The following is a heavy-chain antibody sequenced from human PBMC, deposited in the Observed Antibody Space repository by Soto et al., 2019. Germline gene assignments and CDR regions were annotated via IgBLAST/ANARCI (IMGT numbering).Heavy chain of an antibody. CDR3: ARFPAGGATIYYFDY. CDR2: ISSSGSTI. Sequence: PGGSLRLSCAASGFTFSSYEMNWVRQAPGKGLEWVSYISSSGSTIYYADSVKGRFTISRDNAKNSLYLQMNSLRAEDTAVYYCARFPAGGATIYYFDYWGQGTLVTV. V-gene: IGHV3-48*03. J-gene: IGHJ4*02. D-gene: IGHD3-10*01. CDR1: GFTFSSYE.